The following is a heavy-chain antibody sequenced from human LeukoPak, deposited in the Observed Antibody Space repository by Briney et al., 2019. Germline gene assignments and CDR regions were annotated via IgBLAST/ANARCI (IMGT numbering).Heavy chain of an antibody. J-gene: IGHJ5*02. V-gene: IGHV3-48*01. CDR1: GFTFNSHH. CDR3: AVDGGYNRFDP. D-gene: IGHD3-16*01. CDR2: ISSRSNAI. Sequence: GGSLRLSCAASGFTFNSHHMNWVRQAPGKGLEWVSYISSRSNAIYYADSVKGRFTVSRDNARNSLFLQMNSLRAEDTAVYYCAVDGGYNRFDPWGQGTLVTVPS.